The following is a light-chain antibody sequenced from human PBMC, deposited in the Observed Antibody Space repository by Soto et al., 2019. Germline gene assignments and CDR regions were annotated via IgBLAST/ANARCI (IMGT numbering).Light chain of an antibody. CDR2: GAA. V-gene: IGKV3-15*01. J-gene: IGKJ1*01. CDR3: QQYNNWPLPWT. Sequence: ETVMTQSPATLSVSPGERASLSCRASQSVSDNVAWYQQKPGQAPRLLIYGAAVRDAGVPVRFTGSGSGIEFTLTISSLQSDDFAVYYCQQYNNWPLPWTFGQGTKVEIK. CDR1: QSVSDN.